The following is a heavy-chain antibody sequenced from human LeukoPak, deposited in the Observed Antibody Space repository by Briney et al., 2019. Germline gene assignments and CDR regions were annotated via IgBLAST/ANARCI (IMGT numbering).Heavy chain of an antibody. CDR2: IYYSGST. CDR3: ARVVRVFAYYYYYMDV. D-gene: IGHD3-16*02. Sequence: SQTLSLTCTVSGGSISSGDYYWSWIRQPPGKGLEWIGYIYYSGSTYYNPSLKSRVTISVDTSKNQFSLKLSSVTAADTAVYYCARVVRVFAYYYYYMDVWGKGTTVTVSS. V-gene: IGHV4-30-4*08. J-gene: IGHJ6*03. CDR1: GGSISSGDYY.